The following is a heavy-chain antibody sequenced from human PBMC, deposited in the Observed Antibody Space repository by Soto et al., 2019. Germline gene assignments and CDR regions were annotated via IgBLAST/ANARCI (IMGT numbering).Heavy chain of an antibody. CDR3: ATEGGVRYYYYGMDV. V-gene: IGHV1-18*04. CDR2: ISAYNGNT. CDR1: GYTFTSYG. J-gene: IGHJ6*02. Sequence: QVQLVQSGAEVKKPGASVKVSCKASGYTFTSYGISWVRQAPGQGLEWMGWISAYNGNTNYAQKLQGRVTMTTDTSTSTAYRELRSLRSDDTAVDYCATEGGVRYYYYGMDVWGPGTTVTVSS.